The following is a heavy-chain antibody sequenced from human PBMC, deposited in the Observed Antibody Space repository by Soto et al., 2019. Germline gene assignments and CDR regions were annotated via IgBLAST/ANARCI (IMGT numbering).Heavy chain of an antibody. Sequence: SETVCLTCTVSGGSISGSKYYWAWIRDGQGQGLEWIGNFYLSGTTYYTQSLKSRVNISYDTSKNQFYLNLRSVKASDTAVYYCARPLRYSSGPYNCFDPRGQRTLVTVS. J-gene: IGHJ5*02. CDR1: GGSISGSKYY. D-gene: IGHD6-19*01. CDR3: ARPLRYSSGPYNCFDP. V-gene: IGHV4-39*01. CDR2: FYLSGTT.